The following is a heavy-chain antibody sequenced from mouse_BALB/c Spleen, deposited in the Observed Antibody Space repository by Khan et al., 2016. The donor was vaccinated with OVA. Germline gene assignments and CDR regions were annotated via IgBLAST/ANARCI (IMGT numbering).Heavy chain of an antibody. J-gene: IGHJ3*01. CDR3: SRSGYGFGAY. Sequence: QVQLKQSGAELVRPGTSVKVSCKASGYAFTDYLIEWLKQRPGQGLEWIGVINPGGGGITYNEKFKDKATLTADTSYNPAYMQLTSLTSDDSAVYFCSRSGYGFGAYWGPGTLVTVSA. V-gene: IGHV1-54*03. CDR1: GYAFTDYL. CDR2: INPGGGGI. D-gene: IGHD1-2*01.